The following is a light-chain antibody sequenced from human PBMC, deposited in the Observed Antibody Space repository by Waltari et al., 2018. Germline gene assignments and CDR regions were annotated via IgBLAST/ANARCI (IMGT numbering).Light chain of an antibody. CDR2: DVI. V-gene: IGLV2-14*03. CDR3: SSYTTSRTYV. CDR1: SSDIGSYNH. Sequence: QSALTQPASVAGSPGQSITISCTGASSDIGSYNHAPWYQPHPGKAPRVIIFDVIERPSGVSDRFSGSKSDNTASLTISGLQPEDEADYYCSSYTTSRTYVFGSGTRVSVL. J-gene: IGLJ1*01.